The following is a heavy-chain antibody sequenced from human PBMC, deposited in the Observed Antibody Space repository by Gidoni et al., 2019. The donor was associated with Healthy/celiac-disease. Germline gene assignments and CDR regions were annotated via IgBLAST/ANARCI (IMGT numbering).Heavy chain of an antibody. CDR3: ARDGPWVGKDYYYYGMDV. CDR2: IKQDGGEK. J-gene: IGHJ6*02. Sequence: EVQLVESGGGLVQPGGSLRLSCAASGFTFSSYWMSWVRQAPGKGLECVANIKQDGGEKYYVDSVKGRFTISRDNAKNSLYLQMNSLRAEDTAVYYCARDGPWVGKDYYYYGMDVWGQGTTVTVSS. V-gene: IGHV3-7*03. D-gene: IGHD2-15*01. CDR1: GFTFSSYW.